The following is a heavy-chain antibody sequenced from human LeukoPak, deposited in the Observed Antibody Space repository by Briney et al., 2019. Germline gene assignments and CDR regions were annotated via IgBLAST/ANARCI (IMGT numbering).Heavy chain of an antibody. Sequence: PGRSLRLSCAASGFTFTNYPMTWVRQAPGKGLEWVAVIWYDGSNKYYADSVKGRFTISRDNSKNTLYLQMNSLRAEDTAAYYCVRDRSGYSGYDVIDYWGQGTLVTVSS. V-gene: IGHV3-33*08. CDR1: GFTFTNYP. CDR3: VRDRSGYSGYDVIDY. D-gene: IGHD5-12*01. CDR2: IWYDGSNK. J-gene: IGHJ4*02.